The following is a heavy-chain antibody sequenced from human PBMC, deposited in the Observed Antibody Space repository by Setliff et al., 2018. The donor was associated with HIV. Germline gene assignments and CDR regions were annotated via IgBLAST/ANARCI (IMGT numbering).Heavy chain of an antibody. Sequence: GGSLRLSCAASGFTSTDYTMNWVRQAPGKGLEWVSSITSGSTYVNYADSVKGRFSISRDNSKNSLYLQMISLRAEDTALYYCARQGNWEFDYWGQGTLVTGS. J-gene: IGHJ4*02. D-gene: IGHD7-27*01. CDR1: GFTSTDYT. CDR3: ARQGNWEFDY. V-gene: IGHV3-21*01. CDR2: ITSGSTYV.